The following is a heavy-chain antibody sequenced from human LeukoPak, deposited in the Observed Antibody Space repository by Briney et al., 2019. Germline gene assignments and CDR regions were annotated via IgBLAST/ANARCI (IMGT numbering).Heavy chain of an antibody. CDR3: TRGGTTLDY. CDR1: GFTFSSYW. CDR2: IDTDGSNT. J-gene: IGHJ4*02. D-gene: IGHD1-7*01. Sequence: GGSLRLSCAAPGFTFSSYWMHWVRQAPGKGLVWVSRIDTDGSNTAYADSVKGRFTISRDNAKNTLYLRMNSLRAEDTAVYYCTRGGTTLDYWGQGTLVIVSS. V-gene: IGHV3-74*01.